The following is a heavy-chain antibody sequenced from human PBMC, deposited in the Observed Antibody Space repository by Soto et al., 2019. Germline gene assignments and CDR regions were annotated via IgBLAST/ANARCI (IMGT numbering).Heavy chain of an antibody. CDR2: INHSGST. CDR3: ARWGSMATISNWFDP. CDR1: GGSFSGYY. V-gene: IGHV4-34*01. J-gene: IGHJ5*02. D-gene: IGHD5-12*01. Sequence: QVQLQQWGAGLLKPSETLSLTCAVYGGSFSGYYWSWIRQPPGKGLEWIGEINHSGSTNYNPSLKSRVAISVDTSKNQFSLKLSSVTAADTAVYYCARWGSMATISNWFDPWGQGTLVTVSS.